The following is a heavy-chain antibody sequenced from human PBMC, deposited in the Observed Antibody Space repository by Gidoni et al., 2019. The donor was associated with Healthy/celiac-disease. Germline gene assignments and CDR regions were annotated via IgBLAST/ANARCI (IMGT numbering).Heavy chain of an antibody. CDR2: IIPIFGTA. J-gene: IGHJ4*02. CDR1: GGTFSSYA. V-gene: IGHV1-69*01. CDR3: AGGSYCSSTSCYSYFDY. D-gene: IGHD2-2*01. Sequence: QVQLVQSGAEVKKPGSSVKVSCKASGGTFSSYAISWVRQAPGQGLEWKGGIIPIFGTANDAQKLQGRVTITADESTSTAYMELSSLRSEDTAVYYCAGGSYCSSTSCYSYFDYWGQGTLVTVSS.